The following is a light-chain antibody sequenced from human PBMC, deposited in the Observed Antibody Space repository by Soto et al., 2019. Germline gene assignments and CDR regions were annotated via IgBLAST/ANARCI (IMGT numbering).Light chain of an antibody. J-gene: IGLJ2*01. Sequence: QSALTQPASVSGSPGQSITISCTGTSSDVGGYNYVSWYQQHPGKAPKLMIYDVSNRPSGVSNPFSGSKSGNTASLTISGLQAEDEADYYCSLYTSSSTVVFGGGTKLNV. CDR1: SSDVGGYNY. V-gene: IGLV2-14*01. CDR2: DVS. CDR3: SLYTSSSTVV.